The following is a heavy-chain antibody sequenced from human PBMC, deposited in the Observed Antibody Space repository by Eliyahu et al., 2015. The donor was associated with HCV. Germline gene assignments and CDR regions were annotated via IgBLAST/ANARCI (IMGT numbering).Heavy chain of an antibody. D-gene: IGHD6-19*01. CDR2: IHYSGST. V-gene: IGHV4-59*01. Sequence: QVQLQESGPGLVKPSETLSLTCTVSGGSITTYYWSWIRQPPGKGLEWIGYIHYSGSTNYNPSLKSRVTMSLDTSKNQVSLKLSSVTPVDTAVYYCSSGGGGIAVAGTGGWFDPWGQGTLVTVSS. CDR1: GGSITTYY. J-gene: IGHJ5*02. CDR3: SSGGGGIAVAGTGGWFDP.